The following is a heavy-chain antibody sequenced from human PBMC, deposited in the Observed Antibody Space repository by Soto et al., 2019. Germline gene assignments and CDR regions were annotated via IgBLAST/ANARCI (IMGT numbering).Heavy chain of an antibody. CDR1: GFTFSSYS. D-gene: IGHD2-21*01. Sequence: EVQLVESGGGLVQPGGSLRLSCAASGFTFSSYSMNWVRQAPGKGLEWVSYISRSSSTIYYADSGKGRFTISRDNATNSLYLQMNSLGAEDMAVYYCARWRLPRLTHWYFDLWGRGTLVTVSS. CDR2: ISRSSSTI. J-gene: IGHJ2*01. V-gene: IGHV3-48*01. CDR3: ARWRLPRLTHWYFDL.